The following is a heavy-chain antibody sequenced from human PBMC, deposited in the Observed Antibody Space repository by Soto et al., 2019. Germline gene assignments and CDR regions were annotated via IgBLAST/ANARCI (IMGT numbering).Heavy chain of an antibody. D-gene: IGHD6-13*01. V-gene: IGHV3-33*01. CDR3: ARDFPGSSSWHFDY. CDR2: IWYDGSNK. J-gene: IGHJ4*02. CDR1: GFTFSSYG. Sequence: GGSLRLSCAASGFTFSSYGMHWVRQAPGKGLEWVAVIWYDGSNKYYADSVKGRFTISRDNSKNTLYLQMNSLRAEDTAVYYCARDFPGSSSWHFDYWGQGTLVTVSS.